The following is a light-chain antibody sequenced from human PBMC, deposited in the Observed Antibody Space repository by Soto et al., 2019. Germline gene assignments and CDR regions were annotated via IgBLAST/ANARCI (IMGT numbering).Light chain of an antibody. Sequence: QSVLTQPPSVSGAPGQRVPISCTGSSSNNGAGYDVHWYQQLPGTAPKLLIYGNSNRPSGVPDRFSGSKSGTSASLAITGLQAEDEADYYCQSYDSSLSGLFGGGTKLTVL. CDR1: SSNNGAGYD. J-gene: IGLJ2*01. CDR2: GNS. CDR3: QSYDSSLSGL. V-gene: IGLV1-40*01.